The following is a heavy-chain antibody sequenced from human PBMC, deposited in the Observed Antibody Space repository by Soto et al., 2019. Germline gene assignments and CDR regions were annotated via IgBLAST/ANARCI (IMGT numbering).Heavy chain of an antibody. J-gene: IGHJ4*02. CDR3: AKRSSSSTFDY. V-gene: IGHV3-23*01. Sequence: GSLRLSCAASGFTFSSYAMSWVRQAPGKGLEWVSVISGSDDSTYYADSVKGRFTISRDNSKNTLYLQMNSLRAEDTAVCYCAKRSSSSTFDYWGQGTLVTVSS. CDR2: ISGSDDST. CDR1: GFTFSSYA. D-gene: IGHD6-6*01.